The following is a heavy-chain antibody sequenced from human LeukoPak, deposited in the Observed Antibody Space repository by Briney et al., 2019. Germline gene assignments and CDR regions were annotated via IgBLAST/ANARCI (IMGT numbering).Heavy chain of an antibody. Sequence: SETLSLTCTVSGGSVSSGSYYRSWIRQPPGKGLEWIGYIYYSGSTNYNPSLKSRVTISVDTSKNQFSLKLNSVTAADTAVYYCARGLRSIYYYDSSGYYYWGQGTLVTVSS. J-gene: IGHJ4*02. V-gene: IGHV4-61*01. D-gene: IGHD3-22*01. CDR3: ARGLRSIYYYDSSGYYY. CDR1: GGSVSSGSYY. CDR2: IYYSGST.